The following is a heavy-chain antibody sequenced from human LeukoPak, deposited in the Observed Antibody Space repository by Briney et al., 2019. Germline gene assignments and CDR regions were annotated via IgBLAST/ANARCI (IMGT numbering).Heavy chain of an antibody. CDR2: ISGSGGRT. CDR1: RFTFSSYA. J-gene: IGHJ4*02. D-gene: IGHD3-10*01. V-gene: IGHV3-23*01. Sequence: GGSLRLSCAASRFTFSSYAMSWVRQAPGKGLEWVSEISGSGGRTYYTDSVKGRFTISRDNSKNTLYLQMNSLRAEDTAVYYCAKDREDYYGSGSYYEYWGQGIMVTVSS. CDR3: AKDREDYYGSGSYYEY.